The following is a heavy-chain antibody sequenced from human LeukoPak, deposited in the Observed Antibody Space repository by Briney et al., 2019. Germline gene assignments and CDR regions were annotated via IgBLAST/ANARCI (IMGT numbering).Heavy chain of an antibody. CDR1: VYTLTELS. CDR3: ATVPRYDYVWGSYRFEY. Sequence: ASVKVSCKFSVYTLTELSMHWVRQAPGKGLEWMGGFDPEDGETIYAQKFQGRVTMTEDTSTDTAYMELSSLRSEDTAVYYCATVPRYDYVWGSYRFEYWGQGSLVTVSS. J-gene: IGHJ4*02. CDR2: FDPEDGET. V-gene: IGHV1-24*01. D-gene: IGHD3-16*02.